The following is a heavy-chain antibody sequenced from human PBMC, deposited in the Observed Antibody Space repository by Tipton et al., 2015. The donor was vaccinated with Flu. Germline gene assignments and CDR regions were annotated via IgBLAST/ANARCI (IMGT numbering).Heavy chain of an antibody. V-gene: IGHV4-4*07. J-gene: IGHJ3*02. CDR1: GGSINSYY. CDR3: ARDRSGSGSYYSAFDI. CDR2: IYTTGST. D-gene: IGHD3-10*01. Sequence: LRLSCTVSGGSINSYYWTWIRQSAGKGLEWLGRIYTTGSTNYNPSLTSRVTMSLDTSENQLSLKLSSVTAADTAVYYCARDRSGSGSYYSAFDIWGQGTMVTVSS.